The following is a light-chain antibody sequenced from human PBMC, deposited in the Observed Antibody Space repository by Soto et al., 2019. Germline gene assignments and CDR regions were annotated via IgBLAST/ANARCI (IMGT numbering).Light chain of an antibody. CDR2: GAS. J-gene: IGKJ1*01. CDR3: QHYNNLPRT. CDR1: QSVSSN. V-gene: IGKV3-15*01. Sequence: EIVMTQSPATLSVSPGERATLSCRASQSVSSNLAWYQQKPGQAPSLLIYGASPRATGIPARFSGSGSGTELTHTISSLQSEDFAVYYCQHYNNLPRTFGQGTKVEIK.